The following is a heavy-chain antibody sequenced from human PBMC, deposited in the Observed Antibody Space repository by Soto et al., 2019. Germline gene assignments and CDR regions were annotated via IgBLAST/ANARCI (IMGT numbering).Heavy chain of an antibody. CDR2: ISYDGSNK. J-gene: IGHJ4*02. Sequence: QVQLVESGGGVVQPGRSLRLSCAASGFTFSSYGMHWVRQAPGKGLEWVAVISYDGSNKYYADSVKGRFTISRDNFKNTLYLQMNSRRAEDTAVYYFAKDESPAKVLSTLLDYWGQGTLVTVSS. CDR1: GFTFSSYG. CDR3: AKDESPAKVLSTLLDY. V-gene: IGHV3-30*18. D-gene: IGHD3-3*02.